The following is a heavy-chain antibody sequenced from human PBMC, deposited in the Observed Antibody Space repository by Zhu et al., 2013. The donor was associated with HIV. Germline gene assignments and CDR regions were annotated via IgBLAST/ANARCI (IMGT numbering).Heavy chain of an antibody. J-gene: IGHJ6*02. CDR3: ARERDSSGYFPSYYYPMDV. CDR2: ISTYKGKT. D-gene: IGHD3-22*01. V-gene: IGHV1-18*01. Sequence: QVLLVQSGAEVTKPGASVKVSCKASGFTFTSYAFNWVRQAPGQGLEWMGWISTYKGKTAYAQKLQGRVTMTIDTFTSTAYMELRSLRSDDAAIYYCARERDSSGYFPSYYYPMDVWGQGTTVTVSS. CDR1: GFTFTSYA.